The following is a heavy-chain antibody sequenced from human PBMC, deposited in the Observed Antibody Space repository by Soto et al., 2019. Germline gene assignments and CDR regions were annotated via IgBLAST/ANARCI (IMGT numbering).Heavy chain of an antibody. CDR1: GFTFSSYW. V-gene: IGHV3-7*01. D-gene: IGHD6-19*01. J-gene: IGHJ4*02. CDR2: IKQDGGDK. Sequence: EAQLMESGGGLVQPGGSLRLSCAASGFTFSSYWMSWVRQAPGKGLEWVANIKQDGGDKYYVDSVKVRFIISRDNAKNSLSLQMDRLRAEDTAVYYCRRVAGLAGHVWGQGTLVTVSS. CDR3: RRVAGLAGHV.